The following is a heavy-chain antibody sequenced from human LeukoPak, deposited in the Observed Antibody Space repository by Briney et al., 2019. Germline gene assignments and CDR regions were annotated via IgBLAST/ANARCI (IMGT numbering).Heavy chain of an antibody. V-gene: IGHV4-39*01. CDR3: ARQEEDYTNGSYMDV. J-gene: IGHJ6*03. Sequence: SETLSLTCTVSGGSISSSSYYWGWIRQPPGKGLEWIGSIYYSGSTYYNPSLKSRVTISVDTSKNQFSLKLSSVTAADTAVYYCARQEEDYTNGSYMDVWGKGTTVTVSS. CDR2: IYYSGST. CDR1: GGSISSSSYY. D-gene: IGHD4-11*01.